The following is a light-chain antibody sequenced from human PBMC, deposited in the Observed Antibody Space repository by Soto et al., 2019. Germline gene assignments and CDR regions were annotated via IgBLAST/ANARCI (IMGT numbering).Light chain of an antibody. Sequence: DIQMTQSPSPLSASVGDRVYITCRTSQSINTFLNWYQAKPGKAPKLLIYEASNLGNGVPSRFSGSGSGTDFTLTISSLQPEDSATYYGQQSYRTPPFNFGPGTRVDI. J-gene: IGKJ3*01. V-gene: IGKV1-39*01. CDR2: EAS. CDR1: QSINTF. CDR3: QQSYRTPPFN.